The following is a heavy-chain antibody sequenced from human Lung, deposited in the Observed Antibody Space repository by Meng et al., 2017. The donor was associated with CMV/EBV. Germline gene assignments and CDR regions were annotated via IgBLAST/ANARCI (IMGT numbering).Heavy chain of an antibody. CDR1: GYTFTAHY. J-gene: IGHJ4*02. CDR2: IHPYRGDT. V-gene: IGHV1-2*02. D-gene: IGHD7-27*01. Sequence: SVXVSCKASGYTFTAHYFHWVRQAPGQGLEWMGWIHPYRGDTNYAQQFQGRVTLTRDTSINTAYMELTRLTSDGTAVYYCARDNNRGPDYWGQGTLVTVSS. CDR3: ARDNNRGPDY.